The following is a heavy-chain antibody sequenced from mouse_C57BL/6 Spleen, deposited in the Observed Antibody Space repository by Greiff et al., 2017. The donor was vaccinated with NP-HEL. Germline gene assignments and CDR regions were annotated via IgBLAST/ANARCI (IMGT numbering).Heavy chain of an antibody. Sequence: VMLVESGAELVKPGASVKLSCKASGYTFTEYTIHWVKQRSGQGLEWIGWFYPGSGSIKYNEKFKDKATLTADKSSSTVYMELSRLTSEDSAVYFCARHEALIYYDYDVPWFAYWGQGTLVTVSA. V-gene: IGHV1-62-2*01. D-gene: IGHD2-4*01. CDR2: FYPGSGSI. CDR1: GYTFTEYT. CDR3: ARHEALIYYDYDVPWFAY. J-gene: IGHJ3*01.